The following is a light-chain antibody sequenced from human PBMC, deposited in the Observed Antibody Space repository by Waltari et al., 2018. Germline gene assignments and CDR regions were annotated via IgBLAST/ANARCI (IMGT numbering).Light chain of an antibody. Sequence: SSELTQDPAVSVALGQTVKITCQGDSLKIYYASWYLQRPGQAPLLVIYGQNNRPSGAPYRFACPSSGNTASLTITGARAEDEADYYCQSRDTTGNHWVFGGGTRLTVL. CDR1: SLKIYY. CDR3: QSRDTTGNHWV. J-gene: IGLJ2*01. CDR2: GQN. V-gene: IGLV3-19*01.